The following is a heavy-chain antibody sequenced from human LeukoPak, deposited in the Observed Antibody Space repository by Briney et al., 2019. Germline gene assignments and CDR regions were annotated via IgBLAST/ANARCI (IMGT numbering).Heavy chain of an antibody. V-gene: IGHV3-48*01. CDR3: GRGFTYYGSSGQSPFCL. D-gene: IGHD3-22*01. Sequence: GGSLRLSCAASGFTFNTYTMNWVRQAPGKGLEWVSYISGSSGIIDYADSVRGRFTISRDNAMNSLYLQMNSLRAEDTAVYYCGRGFTYYGSSGQSPFCLWGPGTLVTVSS. CDR2: ISGSSGII. CDR1: GFTFNTYT. J-gene: IGHJ4*02.